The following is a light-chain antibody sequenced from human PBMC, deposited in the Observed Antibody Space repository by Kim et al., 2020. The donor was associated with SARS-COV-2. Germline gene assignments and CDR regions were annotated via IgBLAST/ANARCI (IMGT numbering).Light chain of an antibody. J-gene: IGLJ1*01. CDR3: CSYAGSYTYV. Sequence: GQSVTICCTGTRSDVGGYNYVAWYQQHPGKAPKLMIYDVSKRPSGVPDRFSGSKSGNTASLTISGLQAEDEADYYCCSYAGSYTYVFGTGTKVTVL. CDR2: DVS. V-gene: IGLV2-11*01. CDR1: RSDVGGYNY.